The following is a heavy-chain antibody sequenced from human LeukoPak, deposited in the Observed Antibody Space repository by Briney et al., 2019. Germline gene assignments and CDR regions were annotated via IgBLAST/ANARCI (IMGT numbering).Heavy chain of an antibody. J-gene: IGHJ3*01. CDR1: GFTFNSFG. CDR3: AKTGRQAFDL. CDR2: ISYDGSNK. D-gene: IGHD3-10*01. V-gene: IGHV3-30*18. Sequence: GRSLRLSCAASGFTFNSFGMHWVRQAPGKGLEWVAVISYDGSNKYYADSVKGRFTISRDNSKNTLYLEMNSLRLEDTAMYYCAKTGRQAFDLWGQGTKVTVSS.